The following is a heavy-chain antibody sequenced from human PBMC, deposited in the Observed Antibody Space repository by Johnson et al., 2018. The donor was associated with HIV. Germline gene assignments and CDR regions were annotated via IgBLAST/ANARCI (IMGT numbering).Heavy chain of an antibody. CDR2: LNQDETER. V-gene: IGHV3-7*03. CDR1: GFTFNNYW. Sequence: VQLVESGGGLVQPGGSLRLSCAAFGFTFNNYWMTWVRQAPGKGLEWVASLNQDETERFYVDSVKGRFSIFRDNARNSLYLQMNSLRAEDTAVYYCARAGCGGDCSTDAFDIWGQGTMVTVSS. J-gene: IGHJ3*02. D-gene: IGHD2-21*02. CDR3: ARAGCGGDCSTDAFDI.